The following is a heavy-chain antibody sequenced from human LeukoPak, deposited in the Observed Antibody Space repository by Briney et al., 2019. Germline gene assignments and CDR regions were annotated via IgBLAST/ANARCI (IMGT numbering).Heavy chain of an antibody. Sequence: SETLSLTCNVSGGSIRGSIYYWGWIRQPPGKRPEWIANIYYTGRTYYNPSLKSRVTISVETSKNQFSLKLSSVTAADTAVYYCARDLKYYDILTGYYISDAFDIWGQGTMVTVSS. J-gene: IGHJ3*02. V-gene: IGHV4-39*07. CDR3: ARDLKYYDILTGYYISDAFDI. CDR2: IYYTGRT. CDR1: GGSIRGSIYY. D-gene: IGHD3-9*01.